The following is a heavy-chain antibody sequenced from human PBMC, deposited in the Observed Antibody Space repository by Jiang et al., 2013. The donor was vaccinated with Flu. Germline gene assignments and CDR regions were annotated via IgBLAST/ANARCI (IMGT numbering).Heavy chain of an antibody. Sequence: GPGLVKPSETLSLTCTVSGGSSNTYYWSWIRQPPGKGLEWIGYISYSGSTNYNPSLKSRVTISIDTSKRQVSLTLSSVTAADTAVYSCARHRKRCSSGVCQPYYYYGVDV. J-gene: IGHJ6*01. CDR3: ARHRKRCSSGVCQPYYYYGVDV. CDR2: ISYSGST. CDR1: GGSSNTYY. V-gene: IGHV4-59*08. D-gene: IGHD2-8*01.